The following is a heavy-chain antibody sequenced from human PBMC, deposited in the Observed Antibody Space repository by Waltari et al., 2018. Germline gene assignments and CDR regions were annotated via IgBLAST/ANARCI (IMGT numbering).Heavy chain of an antibody. CDR2: IYYSGST. V-gene: IGHV4-61*01. D-gene: IGHD6-19*01. CDR3: AGDRYGVAEYES. J-gene: IGHJ4*02. Sequence: QVQLQESGPGLVKPPETLFLTCIVSDGSVHSVSYSWSWIRQPPGNGLEWIGYIYYSGSTKYNPSLESRVTISVDTSRNQFSLKLTSVTAADTAVYYCAGDRYGVAEYESWGQGTLVTVSS. CDR1: DGSVHSVSYS.